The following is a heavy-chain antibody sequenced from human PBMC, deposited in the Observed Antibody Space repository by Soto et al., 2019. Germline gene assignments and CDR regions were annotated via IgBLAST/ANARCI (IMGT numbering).Heavy chain of an antibody. Sequence: QVQLVQSGAEVRKPGSSVKVSCKASGGTFSRHAISWVRQAPGQGLEWMGGIIPMFGTGKHVQKLKGRVTITADESTITADMALSYFRSKDTAFYYGGRGWGYESTDYYYAYWGQGTLVIVSS. J-gene: IGHJ4*02. V-gene: IGHV1-69*01. CDR2: IIPMFGTG. D-gene: IGHD3-22*01. CDR1: GGTFSRHA. CDR3: GRGWGYESTDYYYAY.